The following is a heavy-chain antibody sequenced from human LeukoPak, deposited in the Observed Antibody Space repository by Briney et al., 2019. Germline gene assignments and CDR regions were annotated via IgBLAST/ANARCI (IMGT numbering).Heavy chain of an antibody. D-gene: IGHD3-22*01. CDR1: GFTFSSYG. Sequence: GGSLRLSCAASGFTFSSYGMHWVRQAPGKGLEWVAFIRYDGSNKYYADSVKGRFTISRDNSKNTLYLQMNSLRAEDTAVYYCAKGDNYDSSGAFDIWGQGTMVTVSS. CDR2: IRYDGSNK. V-gene: IGHV3-30*02. CDR3: AKGDNYDSSGAFDI. J-gene: IGHJ3*02.